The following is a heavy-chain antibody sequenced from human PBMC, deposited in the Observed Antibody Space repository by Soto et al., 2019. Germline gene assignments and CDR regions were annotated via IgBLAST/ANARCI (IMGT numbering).Heavy chain of an antibody. CDR2: INPVFGTA. Sequence: QVHLVQSGAEVRKPGSSVKVSCKASGGTFVIYAFTWVRQAPGQGLEWMGGINPVFGTANNAQKFQGRVTITADVSTNTTYMELSSLRPEDTAVYYCARYYYDSSGYPHAFDIWGQGTLVTGSS. CDR1: GGTFVIYA. V-gene: IGHV1-69*01. D-gene: IGHD3-22*01. J-gene: IGHJ3*02. CDR3: ARYYYDSSGYPHAFDI.